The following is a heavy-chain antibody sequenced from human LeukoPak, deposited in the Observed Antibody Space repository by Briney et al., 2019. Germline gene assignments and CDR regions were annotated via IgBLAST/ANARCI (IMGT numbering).Heavy chain of an antibody. D-gene: IGHD3-3*01. Sequence: SETLSLTCALYGGSFSGYYWSWIREPPGKGLEWIGEINHSGSTNYNPSLKSRVTISVDTSKNQFSLKLSSVTAADTAVYYCARRNDFWSGYPFDYWGQGTLVTVSS. CDR1: GGSFSGYY. CDR3: ARRNDFWSGYPFDY. J-gene: IGHJ4*02. CDR2: INHSGST. V-gene: IGHV4-34*01.